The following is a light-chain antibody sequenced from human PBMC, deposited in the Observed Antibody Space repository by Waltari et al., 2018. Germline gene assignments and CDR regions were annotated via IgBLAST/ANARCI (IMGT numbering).Light chain of an antibody. CDR2: WAS. V-gene: IGKV4-1*01. CDR1: QSVLYSPNNKNY. CDR3: QQYYGPPYS. Sequence: DIVMTQSPDSLAVSLGERAAINCKSSQSVLYSPNNKNYLAWYQQKPGQPPKLLIYWASTRESGVPDRVSGSGSGTDFTLTISNLQAEDVAVYYCQQYYGPPYSFGQGTTLEIK. J-gene: IGKJ2*03.